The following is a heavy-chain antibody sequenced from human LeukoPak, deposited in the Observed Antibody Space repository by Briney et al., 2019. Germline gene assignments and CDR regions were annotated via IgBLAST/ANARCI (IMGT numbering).Heavy chain of an antibody. Sequence: SETLSLTCTVSGGSISSSSYYWGWIRQAPGKGLEWIGSIYYSGTTFYNSSLKSRVTISVDTSKNQLSLRMSSVTAADTAVYYCVRVPENWFDPWGQGTQVTVSS. CDR3: VRVPENWFDP. J-gene: IGHJ5*02. V-gene: IGHV4-39*07. CDR1: GGSISSSSYY. CDR2: IYYSGTT.